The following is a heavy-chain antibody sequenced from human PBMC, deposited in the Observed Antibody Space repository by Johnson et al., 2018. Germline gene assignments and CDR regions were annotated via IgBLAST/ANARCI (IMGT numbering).Heavy chain of an antibody. D-gene: IGHD5/OR15-5a*01. CDR2: IWFDGTNK. J-gene: IGHJ1*01. Sequence: QVQLVQSGGGVVQPGRSLRLSCAASGFTFSHYGMHWVRQAPGKGLEWLALIWFDGTNKYHADSVKGRFTISRDNSKNTLYLKMNSLRGEDTAVYYCAREAEYSVEYFQYWGQGTLVTVSS. CDR3: AREAEYSVEYFQY. CDR1: GFTFSHYG. V-gene: IGHV3-33*01.